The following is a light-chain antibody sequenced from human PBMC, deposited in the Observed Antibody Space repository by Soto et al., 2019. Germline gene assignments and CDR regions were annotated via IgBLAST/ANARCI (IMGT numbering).Light chain of an antibody. CDR1: QSLVHSNGNTY. J-gene: IGKJ1*01. V-gene: IGKV2-30*02. Sequence: DVVMTQSPLSLPVTLGQPAPVSCRSSQSLVHSNGNTYLNWFQQRPGQSPRRLLYKVSIRDSGVPDRFSGSGSGTDFTLKISRVEADDVGVYYCMQGTHWPRTFGQGTKVDIK. CDR2: KVS. CDR3: MQGTHWPRT.